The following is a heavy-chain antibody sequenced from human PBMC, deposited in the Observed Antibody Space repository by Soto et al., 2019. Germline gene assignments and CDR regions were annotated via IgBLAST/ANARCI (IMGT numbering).Heavy chain of an antibody. CDR3: YCGSADY. D-gene: IGHD3-10*01. V-gene: IGHV3-7*03. Sequence: PVGSLRLSCAASGFTFSSYWMSWVRQAPGKGLEWLANIKQDGSEKNYVGSVEGRFTISRDNAKNSLYLQMNSLRADDTAVYYCYCGSADYWGQGTLVTVSS. J-gene: IGHJ4*02. CDR1: GFTFSSYW. CDR2: IKQDGSEK.